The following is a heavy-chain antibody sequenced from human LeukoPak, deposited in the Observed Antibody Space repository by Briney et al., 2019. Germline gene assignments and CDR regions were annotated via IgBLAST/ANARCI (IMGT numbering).Heavy chain of an antibody. CDR2: SIPIFCTA. Sequence: SSVTVSCKASGGTFSSYSISWVRQAPGQGREWMGGSIPIFCTANYAQKFQGRVTITTDESTSTDYMELSSLRFEDTAVYYCARVSYCSSTSCYTRYYNWLDPWGQGTLVTVSS. CDR1: GGTFSSYS. D-gene: IGHD2-2*02. V-gene: IGHV1-69*05. CDR3: ARVSYCSSTSCYTRYYNWLDP. J-gene: IGHJ5*02.